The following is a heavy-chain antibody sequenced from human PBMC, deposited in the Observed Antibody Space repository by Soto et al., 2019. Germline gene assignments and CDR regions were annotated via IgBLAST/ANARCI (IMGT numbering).Heavy chain of an antibody. CDR2: IIPFFGTA. D-gene: IGHD3-16*01. Sequence: GASVKVSCTTSGGTFSTFGISWVRQAPGQGLEWMGGIIPFFGTAEYSQKFEDRITITADESTNTVYMDLRSLTSEDTAIYYCARTAPMDAGDKYYYDFWGQGALVTVSS. V-gene: IGHV1-69*13. CDR3: ARTAPMDAGDKYYYDF. J-gene: IGHJ4*02. CDR1: GGTFSTFG.